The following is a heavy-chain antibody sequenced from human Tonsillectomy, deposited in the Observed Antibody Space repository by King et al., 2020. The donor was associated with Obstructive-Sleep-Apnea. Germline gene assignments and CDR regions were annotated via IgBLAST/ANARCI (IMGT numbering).Heavy chain of an antibody. CDR2: IYRDGST. CDR3: ARLWQQWESEFDY. J-gene: IGHJ4*02. Sequence: VQLVESGGGLVQPGGSLRLSCAASGFTVSSNYMSWVRQAPGKGLEWVSVIYRDGSTYYTDSVKGRCTISRDSPKNTLSLQMNSLRAEDTAVYYCARLWQQWESEFDYWGQGTQVTVSS. V-gene: IGHV3-66*04. D-gene: IGHD1-26*01. CDR1: GFTVSSNY.